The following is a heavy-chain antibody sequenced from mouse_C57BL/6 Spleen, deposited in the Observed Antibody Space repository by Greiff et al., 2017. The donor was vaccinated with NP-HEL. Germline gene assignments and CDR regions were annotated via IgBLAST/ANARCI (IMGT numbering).Heavy chain of an antibody. D-gene: IGHD1-1*01. J-gene: IGHJ1*03. Sequence: EVQLVESEGGLVQPGSSMKLSCTASGFTFSDYYMAWVRQVPEKGLEWVANINYDGSSTYYLDSLKSRFIISRDNAKNILYLQMSSLKSEDTATYYCARDYGSSAWYFDVWGTGTTVTVSS. CDR1: GFTFSDYY. CDR3: ARDYGSSAWYFDV. V-gene: IGHV5-16*01. CDR2: INYDGSST.